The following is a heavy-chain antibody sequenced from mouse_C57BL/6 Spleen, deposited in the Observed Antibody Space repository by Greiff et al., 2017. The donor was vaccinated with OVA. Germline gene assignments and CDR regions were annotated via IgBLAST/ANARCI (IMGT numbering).Heavy chain of an antibody. J-gene: IGHJ4*01. CDR2: IRNKANGYTT. V-gene: IGHV7-3*01. CDR1: GFTFTDYY. CDR3: AKYNGYYSYCYAMDY. Sequence: EVKLVESGGGLVQPGGSLSLSCAASGFTFTDYYMSWVRQPPGKALEWLGFIRNKANGYTTEYSASVKGRFTISRDNSQSILYLQMNALRTGDSATYYCAKYNGYYSYCYAMDYWGQGTSVTVSS. D-gene: IGHD2-3*01.